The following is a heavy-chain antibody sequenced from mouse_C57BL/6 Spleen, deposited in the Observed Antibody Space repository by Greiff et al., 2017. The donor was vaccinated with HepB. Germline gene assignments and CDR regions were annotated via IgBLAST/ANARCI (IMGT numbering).Heavy chain of an antibody. J-gene: IGHJ4*01. Sequence: QVHVKQSGAELVRPGASVKLSCKASGYTFTDYYINWVKQRPGQGLEWIARIYPGSGNTYYNEKFKGKATLTADKSSSTAYMQLSSLTSEDSAVYFCARANYGPPYYARDYWGQGTSVTVSS. CDR1: GYTFTDYY. D-gene: IGHD1-1*01. V-gene: IGHV1-76*01. CDR3: ARANYGPPYYARDY. CDR2: IYPGSGNT.